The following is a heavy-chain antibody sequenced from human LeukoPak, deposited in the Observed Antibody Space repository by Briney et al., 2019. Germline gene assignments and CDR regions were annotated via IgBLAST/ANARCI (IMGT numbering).Heavy chain of an antibody. J-gene: IGHJ4*02. V-gene: IGHV3-66*01. CDR1: GFTVSSNY. CDR2: IYSGGST. Sequence: GGSLRLSCAASGFTVSSNYMSWVRQAPGKGLEWVSVIYSGGSTYYADSVKGRFTISRDNAKNSLYLQMNSLRAEDTAVYYCARDPGATTFDYWGQGTLVTVSS. D-gene: IGHD4/OR15-4a*01. CDR3: ARDPGATTFDY.